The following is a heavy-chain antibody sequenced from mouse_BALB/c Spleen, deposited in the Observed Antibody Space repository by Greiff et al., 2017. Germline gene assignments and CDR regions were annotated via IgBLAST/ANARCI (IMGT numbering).Heavy chain of an antibody. J-gene: IGHJ2*01. Sequence: VQLQQSGPGLVAPSQCLSITCTVSGFSLTSYGVHWVRQPPGKGLEWLGVIWAGGSTNYNSALMSRLSISKDNSKSQVYLKMNSLQTDDTAMYYCAGDDYYGSRGPSDYWGQGTTLTVSS. D-gene: IGHD1-1*01. V-gene: IGHV2-9*02. CDR3: AGDDYYGSRGPSDY. CDR2: IWAGGST. CDR1: GFSLTSYG.